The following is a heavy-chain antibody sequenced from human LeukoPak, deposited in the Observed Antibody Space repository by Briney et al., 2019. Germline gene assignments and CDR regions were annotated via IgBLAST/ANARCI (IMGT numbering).Heavy chain of an antibody. D-gene: IGHD6-6*01. Sequence: GGSLRLSCAASGFTFSRYWMSWFRQAPGKGLEWVANIKQDGSEKYYVDSVKGRFTISRDNAKNSLYLQMNSLRAEDTAVYYCARADSSIAARLSRSSIFNYYYYMVVWGKGTTVTVSS. CDR3: ARADSSIAARLSRSSIFNYYYYMVV. CDR1: GFTFSRYW. V-gene: IGHV3-7*01. J-gene: IGHJ6*03. CDR2: IKQDGSEK.